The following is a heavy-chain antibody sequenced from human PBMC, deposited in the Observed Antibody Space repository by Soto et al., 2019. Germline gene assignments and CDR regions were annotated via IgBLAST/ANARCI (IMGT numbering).Heavy chain of an antibody. J-gene: IGHJ4*02. CDR2: MAETGSST. Sequence: GGSLRLSCATSGLNFNGYTMSWVRQARGQRLKWGSGMAETGSSTYNADSVKGRFTISRDNSENTLYLQMNNLRGEDTAIYYCAKPVYGSGSPDNWGEGTLVTASS. CDR3: AKPVYGSGSPDN. CDR1: GLNFNGYT. V-gene: IGHV3-23*01. D-gene: IGHD3-10*01.